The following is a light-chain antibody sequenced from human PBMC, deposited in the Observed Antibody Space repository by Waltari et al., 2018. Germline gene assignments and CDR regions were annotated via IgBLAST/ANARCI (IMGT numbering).Light chain of an antibody. CDR3: QSYDDTNDVV. CDR2: EDN. V-gene: IGLV6-57*02. J-gene: IGLJ2*01. Sequence: NFVLTQPHSVSESPGKTVTISCIGSGGRIASNFVQWYQQRPGSAPTMVIHEDNRRPAGFPDRFSGSVDSSSNSASLTISGLKTEDEAVYYCQSYDDTNDVVFGGGTKLTVL. CDR1: GGRIASNF.